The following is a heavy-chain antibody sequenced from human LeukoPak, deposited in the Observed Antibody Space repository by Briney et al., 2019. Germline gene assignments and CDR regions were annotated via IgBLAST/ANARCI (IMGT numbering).Heavy chain of an antibody. D-gene: IGHD1-1*01. CDR2: ISYSGSAT. CDR1: GFTFSNYE. J-gene: IGHJ6*02. CDR3: ARRTWNVGAGLDV. Sequence: GGSLRHICAVSGFTFSNYEMMWVRQAPGKGLEWISYISYSGSATTYADSVKGRFTISRDNAKNSLYLEMNSLRADDTAVYYCARRTWNVGAGLDVCGPETTVTVSS. V-gene: IGHV3-48*03.